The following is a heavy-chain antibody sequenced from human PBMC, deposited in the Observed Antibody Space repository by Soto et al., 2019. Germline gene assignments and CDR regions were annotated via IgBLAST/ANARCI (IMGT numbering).Heavy chain of an antibody. D-gene: IGHD1-1*01. Sequence: QVQLQESGPGLVKPSQTLSLTCTVSGGSISSGGTGSYWTWIRQLPGKGLEWIGYIYYTGNTYYNPSLKSRPTISIDPSENQFSLKLTSVTAAHTAVYFCASGHDAYKVRYWGQGTLVTVSS. J-gene: IGHJ4*02. CDR3: ASGHDAYKVRY. CDR1: GGSISSGGTGSY. CDR2: IYYTGNT. V-gene: IGHV4-31*03.